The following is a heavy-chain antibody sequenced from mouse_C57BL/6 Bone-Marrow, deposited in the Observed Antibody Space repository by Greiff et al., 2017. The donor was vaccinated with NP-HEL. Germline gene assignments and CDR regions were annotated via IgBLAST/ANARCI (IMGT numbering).Heavy chain of an antibody. Sequence: EVKLVESGGDLVKPGGSLKLSCAGSGFTFSSYGMSWVRQTPDKRLEWVATISSGGSYTYYPDSVKGRFTISRDNAKNTLYLQMSSLKSEDTAMYYCANPYGRGDFDVWGTGTTVTVSS. D-gene: IGHD1-1*01. J-gene: IGHJ1*03. CDR3: ANPYGRGDFDV. CDR2: ISSGGSYT. CDR1: GFTFSSYG. V-gene: IGHV5-6*01.